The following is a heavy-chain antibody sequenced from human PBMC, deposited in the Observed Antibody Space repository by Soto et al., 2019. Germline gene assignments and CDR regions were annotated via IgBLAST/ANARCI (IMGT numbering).Heavy chain of an antibody. CDR3: ARDGVPNIVVGKNWCDP. D-gene: IGHD2-15*01. J-gene: IGHJ5*02. CDR1: GGTFRSYA. CDR2: IIPIFGTA. V-gene: IGHV1-69*01. Sequence: QVQLVQSGAEVKKPGSSVKVSCKASGGTFRSYAISWVRQAPGQGLEWMGGIIPIFGTANYAQKFQGRVTITADESTSTAYMELSSLRSEDTAVYYCARDGVPNIVVGKNWCDPWGQGTLVTVSS.